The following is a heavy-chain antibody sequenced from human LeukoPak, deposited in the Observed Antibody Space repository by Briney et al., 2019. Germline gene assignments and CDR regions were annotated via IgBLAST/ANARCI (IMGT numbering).Heavy chain of an antibody. J-gene: IGHJ4*02. V-gene: IGHV4-30-2*01. D-gene: IGHD5-18*01. CDR3: ARHPDTAMVPDY. CDR2: IYHSGST. Sequence: SQTLSLTCAVSGGSISSGGYSWSWIRQPPGKGLEWIGYIYHSGSTYYNPSLKSRVTISVDTSKNQFSLKLSSVTAADTAVYYCARHPDTAMVPDYWGQGTLVTVSS. CDR1: GGSISSGGYS.